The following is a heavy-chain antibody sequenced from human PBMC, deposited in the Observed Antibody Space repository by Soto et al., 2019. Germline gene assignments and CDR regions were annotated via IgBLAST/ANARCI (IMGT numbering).Heavy chain of an antibody. J-gene: IGHJ4*02. Sequence: QVQLVESGGGVVQPGRSLRLSCAASGFTFSSYGMYWVRQAPGKGLEWVARISYDGSDQFYGDSVKGRFTISRDNSKNTLYLQINSLRSEDTAVYYCAKDTGADYWGQRTVVTVSA. D-gene: IGHD3-10*01. CDR3: AKDTGADY. V-gene: IGHV3-30*18. CDR2: ISYDGSDQ. CDR1: GFTFSSYG.